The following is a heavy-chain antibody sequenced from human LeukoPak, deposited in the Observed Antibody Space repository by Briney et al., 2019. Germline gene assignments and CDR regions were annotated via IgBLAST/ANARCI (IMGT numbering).Heavy chain of an antibody. D-gene: IGHD6-19*01. Sequence: ASVKVSCKASGYTFTGYYMHWVRQAPGQGLEWMGRINPNSGGTNYAQKFQGRVSMTRDTSISTAYMELSRLRSDDTAVYYCASGIAVAEDAFDIWGQGTMVTVSS. CDR1: GYTFTGYY. V-gene: IGHV1-2*06. CDR2: INPNSGGT. CDR3: ASGIAVAEDAFDI. J-gene: IGHJ3*02.